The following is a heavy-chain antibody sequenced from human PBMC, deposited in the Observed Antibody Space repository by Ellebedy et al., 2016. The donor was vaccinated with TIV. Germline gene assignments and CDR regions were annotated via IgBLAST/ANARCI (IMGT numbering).Heavy chain of an antibody. D-gene: IGHD2-2*01. V-gene: IGHV1-46*04. Sequence: AASVKVSCKASGYTFTSYYMHWVRQAPGQGLEWMGIINPSGGSTSYAQKLQGRVTMTRDTSTSTVYMELSSLRSEDTAVYYCARETSDCSSTSCYPYYYYGMDVWGQGTTVTVSS. CDR2: INPSGGST. CDR3: ARETSDCSSTSCYPYYYYGMDV. CDR1: GYTFTSYY. J-gene: IGHJ6*02.